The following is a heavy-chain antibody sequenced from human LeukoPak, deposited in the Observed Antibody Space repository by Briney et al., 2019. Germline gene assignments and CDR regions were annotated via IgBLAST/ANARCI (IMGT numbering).Heavy chain of an antibody. CDR3: TTRYSYGYSYFDY. D-gene: IGHD5-18*01. V-gene: IGHV3-15*01. Sequence: GGSLRLSCAASGFTFSNAWMSWVRQAPGKGLEWVGRIKSKTDGATTDYAAPVKGRFTISRDDSKNTLYLQMNSLKTEDTAVYYCTTRYSYGYSYFDYWGQGTLVTVSS. CDR1: GFTFSNAW. J-gene: IGHJ4*02. CDR2: IKSKTDGATT.